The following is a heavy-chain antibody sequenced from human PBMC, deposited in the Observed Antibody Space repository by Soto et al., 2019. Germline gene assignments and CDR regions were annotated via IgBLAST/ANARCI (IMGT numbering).Heavy chain of an antibody. Sequence: PSETLSLTCTVSGDSVSSGDYYWGWMRQPPGKGLQWIGHVYYSGFTNYNPSLKSRVTISIDTSKNQFSLKLRSVTAGDTAMYYCARIPMDTNMIYWLDPWGRGTLVTVSS. D-gene: IGHD5-18*01. J-gene: IGHJ5*02. CDR3: ARIPMDTNMIYWLDP. CDR1: GDSVSSGDYY. V-gene: IGHV4-61*08. CDR2: VYYSGFT.